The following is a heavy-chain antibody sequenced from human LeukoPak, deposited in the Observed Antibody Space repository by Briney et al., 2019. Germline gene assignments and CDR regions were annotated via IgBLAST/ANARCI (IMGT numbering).Heavy chain of an antibody. CDR3: VKGHCSSSSCFPNYYYYMDV. D-gene: IGHD2-15*01. CDR2: ISWNSCSI. CDR1: GFTFDEHA. J-gene: IGHJ6*03. V-gene: IGHV3-9*01. Sequence: GRSLRLSCAGSGFTFDEHAMHWVRQAPGKGLEWVSGISWNSCSIAYADSVKGRFTISRDNAKNLLFLQMSSLRAADTALYYCVKGHCSSSSCFPNYYYYMDVWGTGTTVTVSS.